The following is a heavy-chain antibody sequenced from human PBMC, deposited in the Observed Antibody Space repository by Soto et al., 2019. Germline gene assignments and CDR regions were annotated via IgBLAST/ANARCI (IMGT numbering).Heavy chain of an antibody. V-gene: IGHV5-51*01. CDR3: ARYSSSLFYYYYGMDV. CDR2: IYPGDSDT. J-gene: IGHJ6*02. D-gene: IGHD6-13*01. CDR1: GYSFTSYC. Sequence: GESLKISCKGSGYSFTSYCIGWVRQMPGKGLEWMGIIYPGDSDTRYSPSFQGQVTISAEKSISTAYLQWSSLKASDTAMYYCARYSSSLFYYYYGMDVWGQGSTVTVSS.